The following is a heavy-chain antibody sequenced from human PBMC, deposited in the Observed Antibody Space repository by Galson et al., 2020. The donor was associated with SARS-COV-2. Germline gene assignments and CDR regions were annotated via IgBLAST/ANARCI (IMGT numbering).Heavy chain of an antibody. J-gene: IGHJ3*02. D-gene: IGHD3-3*01. V-gene: IGHV4-30-4*01. CDR1: GGSISSGDYY. Sequence: SQTLSLTCTVSGGSISSGDYYWSWIRQPPGKGLEWIGYIYYSGSTYYNPSLKSRVTISVDTSKNQFSLKLSSVTAADTAVYYCARVSGRITIFGVVIIDAFDIWGQGTMVTVSS. CDR2: IYYSGST. CDR3: ARVSGRITIFGVVIIDAFDI.